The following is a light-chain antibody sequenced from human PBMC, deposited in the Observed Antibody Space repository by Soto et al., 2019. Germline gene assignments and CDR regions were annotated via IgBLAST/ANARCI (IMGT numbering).Light chain of an antibody. CDR1: SSNIGAGYD. CDR2: GNS. J-gene: IGLJ2*01. V-gene: IGLV1-40*01. Sequence: QSVLTQPPSVSGAPGQRVTISCTGSSSNIGAGYDVHWYQQLPGTVPKVLIYGNSNRPSGVPDRFSGSKSGTSASLAITGLQAEYEADYYCQSYDSSLSAVVFGGGTQLTVL. CDR3: QSYDSSLSAVV.